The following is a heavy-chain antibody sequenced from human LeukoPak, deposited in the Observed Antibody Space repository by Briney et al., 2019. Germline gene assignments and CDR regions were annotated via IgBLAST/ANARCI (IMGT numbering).Heavy chain of an antibody. D-gene: IGHD7-27*01. CDR1: GYTFTSHG. CDR3: ARDSGGTWGFDY. J-gene: IGHJ4*02. CDR2: ISIYSGNT. V-gene: IGHV1-18*01. Sequence: SVKVSCKASGYTFTSHGLSWARQAPGQGLEWMGWISIYSGNTNYAQKFQDRISMTTDTSTSTAYMELRSLKSDDTAVYYCARDSGGTWGFDYWGQGALVTVSS.